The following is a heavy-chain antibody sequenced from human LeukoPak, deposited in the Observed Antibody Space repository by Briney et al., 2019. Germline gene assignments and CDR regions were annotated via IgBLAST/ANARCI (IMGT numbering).Heavy chain of an antibody. D-gene: IGHD3-10*01. Sequence: ASVKVSCKASGYTFTSYYMHWVRQAPGQGLEWMGIINPSGGSTSYAQKFQGRVTMTRDTSTSTVHMELSSLRSEDTAVYYCARDLRTYYYGSGSYPFDPWGQGTLVTVSS. J-gene: IGHJ5*02. CDR3: ARDLRTYYYGSGSYPFDP. V-gene: IGHV1-46*01. CDR2: INPSGGST. CDR1: GYTFTSYY.